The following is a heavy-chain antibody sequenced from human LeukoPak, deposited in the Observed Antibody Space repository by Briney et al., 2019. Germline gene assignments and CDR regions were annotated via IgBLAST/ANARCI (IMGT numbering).Heavy chain of an antibody. V-gene: IGHV4-59*12. J-gene: IGHJ5*02. Sequence: SETLSLTCTVSGGSISGYYWSWIRQPPGKGLEWIAYMYYRGSTNYNPSLKSRVTISGDTSKNQFSLKLSSVTAADTAVYYCARWYSSSSLGVNWFDPWGQGTLVTVSS. CDR3: ARWYSSSSLGVNWFDP. D-gene: IGHD6-6*01. CDR1: GGSISGYY. CDR2: MYYRGST.